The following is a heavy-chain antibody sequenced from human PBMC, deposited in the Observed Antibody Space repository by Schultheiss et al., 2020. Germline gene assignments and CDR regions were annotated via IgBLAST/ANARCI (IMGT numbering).Heavy chain of an antibody. CDR3: AKDRVPSPSSPFDY. Sequence: GGSLRLSCAASGFTFSSYAMHWVRQAPGKGLEWVAVISYDGSNKYYADSVKGRFTITKDNSKNTLFLQMNNLRVEDTAIYYCAKDRVPSPSSPFDYWGQGSLVTGSS. D-gene: IGHD2/OR15-2a*01. J-gene: IGHJ4*02. V-gene: IGHV3-30-3*02. CDR1: GFTFSSYA. CDR2: ISYDGSNK.